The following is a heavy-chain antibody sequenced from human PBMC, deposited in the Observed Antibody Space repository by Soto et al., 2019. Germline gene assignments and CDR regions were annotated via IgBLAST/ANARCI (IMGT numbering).Heavy chain of an antibody. J-gene: IGHJ6*02. CDR3: ARDPTGSLYYYYGMDL. CDR1: GFTFSSYG. V-gene: IGHV3-21*01. CDR2: ISSSSSYI. Sequence: EVQLVESGGGLVKPGGSLRLSCAASGFTFSSYGMNWVRQAPGKGLEWVSSISSSSSYIYYADSVKGRFTISRDNAKNSLYLQMNRLRADDTAVYYCARDPTGSLYYYYGMDLWGQGTTVTVSS.